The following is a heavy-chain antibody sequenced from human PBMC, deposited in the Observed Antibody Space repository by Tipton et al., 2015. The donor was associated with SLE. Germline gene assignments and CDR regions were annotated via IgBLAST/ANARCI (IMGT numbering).Heavy chain of an antibody. CDR3: AKSRGASADSGCDFIFDF. V-gene: IGHV3-33*06. J-gene: IGHJ4*02. D-gene: IGHD5-12*01. CDR2: IWHDGINE. CDR1: GFTFSNFA. Sequence: SLRLSCVTSGFTFSNFAMSWVRQAPGKGLEWVAVIWHDGINEYYGDYVKGRFTISRDNSKNTLYLQMNSLRSDDTAVYYCAKSRGASADSGCDFIFDFWDQGTLVTVSS.